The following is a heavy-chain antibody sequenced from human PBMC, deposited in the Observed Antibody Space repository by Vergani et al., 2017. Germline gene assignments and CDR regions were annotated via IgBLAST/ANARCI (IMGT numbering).Heavy chain of an antibody. Sequence: EVQLLESGGGLVQPGGSLRLSCAASGFTFSSYSMNWVRQAPGKGLEWVSSISSSSSYIYYADSVKGRFTISRDNAKNSLYLQMNSLRAEDTAVYYCVMGGDIVVVPAASGGQGSLVSVSS. CDR3: VMGGDIVVVPAAS. CDR1: GFTFSSYS. D-gene: IGHD2-2*01. J-gene: IGHJ4*02. CDR2: ISSSSSYI. V-gene: IGHV3-21*01.